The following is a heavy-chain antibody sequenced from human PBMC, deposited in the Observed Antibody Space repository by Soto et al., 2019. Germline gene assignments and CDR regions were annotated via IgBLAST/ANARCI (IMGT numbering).Heavy chain of an antibody. CDR2: IYPGDSDT. D-gene: IGHD6-13*01. J-gene: IGHJ6*02. CDR3: ARPGIAAAGTHRNFGMDV. Sequence: PGESLKISCKGSGYSFTNYWIGWVRQMPGKGLEWMGIIYPGDSDTRYSPSFQGQVTISADKSINTAYLQWSSLKASDTAMYYCARPGIAAAGTHRNFGMDVWGQGTTVTVSS. CDR1: GYSFTNYW. V-gene: IGHV5-51*01.